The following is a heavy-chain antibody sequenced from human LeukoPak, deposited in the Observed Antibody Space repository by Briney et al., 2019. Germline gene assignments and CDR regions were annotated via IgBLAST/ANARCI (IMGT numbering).Heavy chain of an antibody. Sequence: GGSLRLSCAASGFTFSSYSTNWVRQAPGKGLEWVSSITRSNYIYYADSVEGRFTISRDNAKNSLYLQMNSLRAEDTAVYYCAREGRRPPYYYYYMDVWGKGTTVTISS. CDR2: ITRSNYI. V-gene: IGHV3-21*04. CDR3: AREGRRPPYYYYYMDV. J-gene: IGHJ6*03. CDR1: GFTFSSYS.